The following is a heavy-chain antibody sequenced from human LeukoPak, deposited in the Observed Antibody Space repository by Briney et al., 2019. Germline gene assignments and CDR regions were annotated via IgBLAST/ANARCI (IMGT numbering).Heavy chain of an antibody. Sequence: GGSLRLSCAASGFTVSSNYLNWVRQAPGKGLEWLSVIYSGGSTDYAESAKGRFTISRDDSKNTLYLQMSSLRAEDTAVYYCARNTYYYYYGMDVWGQGTTVTVSS. V-gene: IGHV3-66*01. J-gene: IGHJ6*02. CDR3: ARNTYYYYYGMDV. CDR2: IYSGGST. CDR1: GFTVSSNY.